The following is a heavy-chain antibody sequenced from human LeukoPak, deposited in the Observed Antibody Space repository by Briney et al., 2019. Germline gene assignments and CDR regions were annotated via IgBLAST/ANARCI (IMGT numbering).Heavy chain of an antibody. V-gene: IGHV1-69*06. CDR1: GGTFSSYA. CDR3: AREIPSTDIYSSGWLNY. D-gene: IGHD6-19*01. J-gene: IGHJ4*02. Sequence: GASVKVSCKASGGTFSSYAISWVRQAPGQGLEWMGGIIPIFGTANYAQKFQGRVTITADKSTSTAYMELSSLRSEDTAVYYCAREIPSTDIYSSGWLNYWGQGTLVTVSS. CDR2: IIPIFGTA.